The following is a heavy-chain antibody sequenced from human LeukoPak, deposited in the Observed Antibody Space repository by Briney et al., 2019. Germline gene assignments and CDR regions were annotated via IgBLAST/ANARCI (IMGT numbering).Heavy chain of an antibody. J-gene: IGHJ3*02. V-gene: IGHV1-2*02. D-gene: IGHD3-10*01. Sequence: ASVKVSCKASGYTFTGYYMHWVRQAPGQGLEWMGWINPNSGGTSYAQKFQGRVTMTRDTSISTAYMELSRLRSDDTAMYYCARTHYYGTGSYYPDAFDIWGQGTMVTVSS. CDR1: GYTFTGYY. CDR3: ARTHYYGTGSYYPDAFDI. CDR2: INPNSGGT.